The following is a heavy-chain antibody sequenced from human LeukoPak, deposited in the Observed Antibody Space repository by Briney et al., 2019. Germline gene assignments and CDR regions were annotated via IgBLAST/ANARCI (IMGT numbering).Heavy chain of an antibody. Sequence: PSETLSLTCTVSGGSVSSGSYYWSWIRQPPGTGLEWIGCIYYSGSTNYNPSLKSRVTISVDTSKNQFSLKLSSVTAADTAVYYCARQVPAAMRYYYYYGMDVWGQGTTVTVSS. J-gene: IGHJ6*02. CDR2: IYYSGST. CDR3: ARQVPAAMRYYYYYGMDV. CDR1: GGSVSSGSYY. D-gene: IGHD2-2*01. V-gene: IGHV4-61*01.